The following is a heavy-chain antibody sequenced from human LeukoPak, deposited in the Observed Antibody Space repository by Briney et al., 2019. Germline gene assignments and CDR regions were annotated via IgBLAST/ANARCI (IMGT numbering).Heavy chain of an antibody. CDR3: AREKALMDHYDFSGYDWEY. CDR1: GYSLSTLSN. D-gene: IGHD3-22*01. CDR2: IYHGGST. Sequence: SETLSLICTVSGYSLSTLSNWGWIRQSPGKGLEWVASIYHGGSTYYNPSLRGRVTISMDTSKNQISLTLTSVTAADTAVYYCAREKALMDHYDFSGYDWEYWGQGSLVIVSS. J-gene: IGHJ4*02. V-gene: IGHV4-38-2*02.